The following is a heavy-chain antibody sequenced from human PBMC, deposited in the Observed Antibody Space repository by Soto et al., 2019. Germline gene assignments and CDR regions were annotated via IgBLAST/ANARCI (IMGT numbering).Heavy chain of an antibody. CDR2: ISSDGSNE. D-gene: IGHD3-9*01. V-gene: IGHV3-30*03. CDR3: AARPLPHSNLLTLFDY. Sequence: SGGSLRLSCVASGFTFSNYGLHWVRQAPGKGLEWVAVISSDGSNEYYADSVKGRFTISRDNSKNTLYLHMNSLKIEDTAIYYCAARPLPHSNLLTLFDYWGQGALVTVSS. J-gene: IGHJ4*02. CDR1: GFTFSNYG.